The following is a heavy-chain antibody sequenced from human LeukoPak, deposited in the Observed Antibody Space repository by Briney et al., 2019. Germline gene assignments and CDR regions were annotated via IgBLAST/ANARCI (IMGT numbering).Heavy chain of an antibody. Sequence: GGSLRLSCAASGFTFSSYWMSWVRQAPGKGLEWVANMKQDGSEKYYVDSVKGRFTISRDNAKNSLYLQMNSLRAEDTAVYYCARIRSSSWYPSDAFDIWGQGTMVTVPS. D-gene: IGHD6-13*01. CDR1: GFTFSSYW. J-gene: IGHJ3*02. CDR2: MKQDGSEK. V-gene: IGHV3-7*01. CDR3: ARIRSSSWYPSDAFDI.